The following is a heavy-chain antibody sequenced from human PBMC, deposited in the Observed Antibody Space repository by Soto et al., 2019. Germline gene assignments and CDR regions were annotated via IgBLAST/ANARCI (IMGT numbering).Heavy chain of an antibody. CDR3: ASEVSSTDGTDV. D-gene: IGHD2-2*01. V-gene: IGHV4-39*01. CDR1: GGSVSISSYY. J-gene: IGHJ6*02. Sequence: SETLSLTCTVSGGSVSISSYYWGWIRQPPGKGLEWIGSIYYTGNTFHNPSLKSRVTISVGTSQNLFSLKLTSVTAADTAVYYCASEVSSTDGTDVWGQGTTVTVSS. CDR2: IYYTGNT.